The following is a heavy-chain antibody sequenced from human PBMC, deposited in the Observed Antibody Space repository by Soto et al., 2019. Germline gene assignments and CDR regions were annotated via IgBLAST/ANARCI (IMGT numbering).Heavy chain of an antibody. CDR3: ARDSYDFWSGYSPPTYYYYYGMDV. D-gene: IGHD3-3*01. CDR1: GGSFSGYY. CDR2: INHSGST. V-gene: IGHV4-34*01. Sequence: SETLSLTCAVYGGSFSGYYWSWIRQPPGKGLEWIGEINHSGSTNYNPSLKSRVTISVDTSKNQFSLKLSSVTAADTAVYYCARDSYDFWSGYSPPTYYYYYGMDVWGQGTTVTVSS. J-gene: IGHJ6*02.